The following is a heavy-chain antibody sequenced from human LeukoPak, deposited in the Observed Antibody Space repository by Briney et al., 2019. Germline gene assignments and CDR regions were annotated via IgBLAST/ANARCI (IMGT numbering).Heavy chain of an antibody. CDR1: GFTFSSYE. J-gene: IGHJ4*02. CDR2: ISSSGSTI. Sequence: GGSLRLSCAASGFTFSSYEMNWVRQAPGKGLEWVSYISSSGSTIYYADSVKGRFTISRDNAKNSLYLQMNSLRAEDTAVYYCARDQGQWYLDYWGQGTLVTVSS. D-gene: IGHD6-19*01. V-gene: IGHV3-48*03. CDR3: ARDQGQWYLDY.